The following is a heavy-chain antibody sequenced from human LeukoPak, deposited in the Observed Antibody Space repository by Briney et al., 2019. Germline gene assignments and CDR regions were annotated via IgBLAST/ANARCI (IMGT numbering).Heavy chain of an antibody. J-gene: IGHJ3*02. D-gene: IGHD3-22*01. CDR2: ISDSGSA. V-gene: IGHV4-59*08. Sequence: SETLSLTGSGSGVSISAYYWSWIRQPPGKGLEWIGYISDSGSASYNPSLKSRVAISGHTSKNQISLNLNSVTAADTALYYCARHRDSGGYLRAFDIWGQRTLVTVSS. CDR3: ARHRDSGGYLRAFDI. CDR1: GVSISAYY.